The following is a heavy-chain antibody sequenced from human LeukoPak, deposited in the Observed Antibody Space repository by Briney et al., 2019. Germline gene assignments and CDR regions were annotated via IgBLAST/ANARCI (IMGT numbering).Heavy chain of an antibody. V-gene: IGHV4-59*01. CDR2: AYYSGNT. D-gene: IGHD6-13*01. CDR1: GDSISSYY. Sequence: PSETLSLTCTVSGDSISSYYWSWIRQPPGRGLEWIGCAYYSGNTNYNPSLKSRVSISVDTSKNQFSLKLSSVTAADTAVYYCATLRSSNSWYYFDHWGQGTLVTVSS. J-gene: IGHJ4*02. CDR3: ATLRSSNSWYYFDH.